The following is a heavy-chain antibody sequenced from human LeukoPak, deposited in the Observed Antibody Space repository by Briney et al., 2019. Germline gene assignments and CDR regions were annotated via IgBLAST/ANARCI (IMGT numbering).Heavy chain of an antibody. Sequence: SETLSLTCDVYGGSLSGFYWIWIRQSPGTGLQWIGEINDSGSTNYNPSLKSRVTISLDTSKSQLSLKVTSVTAADTAVYFCARGGGLQWRGGFRRRYSYFYMDVWGKGTTVTVS. CDR1: GGSLSGFY. CDR2: INDSGST. CDR3: ARGGGLQWRGGFRRRYSYFYMDV. V-gene: IGHV4-34*01. J-gene: IGHJ6*03. D-gene: IGHD6-19*01.